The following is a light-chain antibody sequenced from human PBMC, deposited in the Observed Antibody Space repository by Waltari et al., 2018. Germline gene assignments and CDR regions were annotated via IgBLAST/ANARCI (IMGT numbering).Light chain of an antibody. CDR2: SAS. CDR1: QGISNY. Sequence: DIQMTQSPSAMSASVGDRVTITCRASQGISNYLAWFQQKPGEVPKRLIYSASFLQSGVPSRFSGSGSGTEFTLTISSLQPEDSATYYCLQHGTYPPTCGGGTSVEIK. J-gene: IGKJ4*01. V-gene: IGKV1-17*03. CDR3: LQHGTYPPT.